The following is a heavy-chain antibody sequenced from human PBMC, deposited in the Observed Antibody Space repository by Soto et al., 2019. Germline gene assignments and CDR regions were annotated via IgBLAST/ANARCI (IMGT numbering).Heavy chain of an antibody. V-gene: IGHV4-31*03. J-gene: IGHJ4*02. CDR2: IYYNGDT. CDR1: GGSISSGGYY. Sequence: QVQLQESGPGLVKPSLTLSLTCTVSGGSISSGGYYWSWIRQHPGKGLEWIGYIYYNGDTYYNPSLKSRVSISIDTSKNQFSLRLTSVTAADTAVYYCARSHRDNWGSPDYFDYWGQGTLVTVSS. CDR3: ARSHRDNWGSPDYFDY. D-gene: IGHD7-27*01.